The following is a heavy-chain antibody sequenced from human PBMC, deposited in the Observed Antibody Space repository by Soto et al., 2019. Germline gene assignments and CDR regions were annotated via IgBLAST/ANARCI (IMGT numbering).Heavy chain of an antibody. J-gene: IGHJ4*02. V-gene: IGHV4-34*01. D-gene: IGHD3-10*01. CDR3: ARGYYGSGSYFY. Sequence: SETLSLTCAVYGGSFSGYYWSWIRQPPGKGLEWIGEINHSGSTNYNPSLKSRVTISVDTSKNQFSLKLSSVTAADTAVYYCARGYYGSGSYFYWGQGTLVTAPQ. CDR1: GGSFSGYY. CDR2: INHSGST.